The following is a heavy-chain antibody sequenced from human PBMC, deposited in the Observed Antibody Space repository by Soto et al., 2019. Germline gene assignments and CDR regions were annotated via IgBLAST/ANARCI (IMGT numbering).Heavy chain of an antibody. CDR2: IIPIFGTA. D-gene: IGHD3-22*01. V-gene: IGHV1-69*01. CDR3: ARGTARYYYDSSGYYYFDY. CDR1: GYTFSSYA. Sequence: QVQLVQSGAEVKKPGASVKVSCKASGYTFSSYAISWVRQAPGQGLEWMGGIIPIFGTANYAQKFQGRVTITADESTSTAYMELSSLRSEDTAVYYCARGTARYYYDSSGYYYFDYWGQGTLVTVSS. J-gene: IGHJ4*02.